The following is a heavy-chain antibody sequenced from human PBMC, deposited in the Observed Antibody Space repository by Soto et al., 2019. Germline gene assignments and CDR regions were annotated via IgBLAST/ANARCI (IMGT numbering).Heavy chain of an antibody. CDR2: INHTGST. CDR1: DGSLSGFY. J-gene: IGHJ4*01. V-gene: IGHV4-34*01. Sequence: TRSDRCGVEDGSLSGFYWSCFRQPPGKGLEWIGEINHTGSTNYNPSLKSRVTISVDTSKNQFSLKLSSVTAADAAVYYCAREGIAAINLDYWRHGTLVTVSS. D-gene: IGHD6-25*01. CDR3: AREGIAAINLDY.